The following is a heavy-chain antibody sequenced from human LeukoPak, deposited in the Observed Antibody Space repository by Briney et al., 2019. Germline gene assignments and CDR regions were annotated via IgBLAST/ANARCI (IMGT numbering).Heavy chain of an antibody. CDR3: AKDAGYSSSSGRFDY. D-gene: IGHD6-6*01. CDR2: ISGSGGST. Sequence: GGSLRLYCAASGFTFSSYAMSWVRQAPGKGLEWVSAISGSGGSTYYADSVKGRFTISRDNSKNTLYLQMNSLRAEDTAVYYCAKDAGYSSSSGRFDYWGQGTLVTVSS. CDR1: GFTFSSYA. V-gene: IGHV3-23*01. J-gene: IGHJ4*02.